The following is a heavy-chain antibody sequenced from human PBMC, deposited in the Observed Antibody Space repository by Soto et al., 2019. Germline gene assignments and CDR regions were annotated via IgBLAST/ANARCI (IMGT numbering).Heavy chain of an antibody. J-gene: IGHJ5*02. D-gene: IGHD3-3*01. Sequence: QVQLVESGGGVVQPGRSLRLSCAASGFTFSSYGMHWVRQAPGKGLAWVAVISYDGSNKYYADSVKGRFTISRDNSKNTLYLQMNRLRAEDTAVYYCAKDREVFFSSNNWFDPWGQGTLVTVSS. CDR1: GFTFSSYG. CDR3: AKDREVFFSSNNWFDP. V-gene: IGHV3-30*18. CDR2: ISYDGSNK.